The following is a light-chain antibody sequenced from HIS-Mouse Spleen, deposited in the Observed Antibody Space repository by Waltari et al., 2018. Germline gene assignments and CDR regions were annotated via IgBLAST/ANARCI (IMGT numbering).Light chain of an antibody. CDR1: QGISSY. Sequence: DIQLTQSPSFLSASVGDRVTITCRASQGISSYLAWYQQKPGKAPKLLIYAAPTLQSGVPSRFSGSGSGTEFTLTISSLQPEDFATYSCQQLNSYPQFTFGPGTKVDIK. CDR2: AAP. V-gene: IGKV1-9*01. J-gene: IGKJ3*01. CDR3: QQLNSYPQFT.